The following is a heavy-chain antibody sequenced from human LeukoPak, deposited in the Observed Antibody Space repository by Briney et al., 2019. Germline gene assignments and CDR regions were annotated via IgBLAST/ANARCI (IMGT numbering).Heavy chain of an antibody. Sequence: GGSLRLSCAASGFTFSSYSMNWVRQAPGKGLEWVSSISSSSSYIYYADSVKGRFTISRDNAKNSLYLQMNSPRAEDTAVYYCAKGTNPSDYGAPFDYWGQGTLVTVSS. V-gene: IGHV3-21*04. CDR1: GFTFSSYS. CDR3: AKGTNPSDYGAPFDY. CDR2: ISSSSSYI. D-gene: IGHD4-17*01. J-gene: IGHJ4*02.